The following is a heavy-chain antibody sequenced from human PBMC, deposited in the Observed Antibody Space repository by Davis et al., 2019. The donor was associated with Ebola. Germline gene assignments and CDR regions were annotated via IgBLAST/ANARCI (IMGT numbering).Heavy chain of an antibody. V-gene: IGHV3-9*01. CDR3: AKGYYYGSDGMDV. D-gene: IGHD3-10*01. Sequence: PGGSLRLSCAASGFTFDDYAMHWVRQAPGKGLEWVSGIGTAGDTYYPGSVKGRFTISRDNAKNSLYLQMNSLRAEDTALYYCAKGYYYGSDGMDVWGQGTTVTVSS. CDR1: GFTFDDYA. J-gene: IGHJ6*02. CDR2: IGTAGDT.